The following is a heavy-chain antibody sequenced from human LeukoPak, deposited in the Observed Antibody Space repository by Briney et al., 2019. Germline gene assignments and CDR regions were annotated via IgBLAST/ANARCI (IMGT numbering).Heavy chain of an antibody. J-gene: IGHJ4*02. Sequence: PGGSLRLSCAASGFTFSSYAMSWVRQAPGKGLEWVSAISGSGGSTYYADSVKGRFTISRDNSKNTLYLQMNSLRAEDTAVYYCAKDLAQGRDGIVLMVYADYWGQGTLVTVSS. CDR3: AKDLAQGRDGIVLMVYADY. CDR2: ISGSGGST. CDR1: GFTFSSYA. D-gene: IGHD2-8*01. V-gene: IGHV3-23*01.